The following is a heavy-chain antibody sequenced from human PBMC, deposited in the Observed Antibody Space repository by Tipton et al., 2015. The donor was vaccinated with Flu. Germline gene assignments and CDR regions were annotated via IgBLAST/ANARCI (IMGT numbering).Heavy chain of an antibody. CDR3: ARHSGYDETYFDY. D-gene: IGHD5-12*01. V-gene: IGHV3-21*01. Sequence: SLRLSCAASGFTFSSYSMNWVRQAPGKGLEWVSSISSSSSYIYYADSVKGRFTISRDNAKNSLYLQMNSLRAEDTAVYYCARHSGYDETYFDYWGQGTLVTVSS. CDR1: GFTFSSYS. J-gene: IGHJ4*02. CDR2: ISSSSSYI.